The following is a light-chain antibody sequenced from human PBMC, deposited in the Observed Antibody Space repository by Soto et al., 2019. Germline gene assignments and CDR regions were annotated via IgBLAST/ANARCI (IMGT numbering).Light chain of an antibody. J-gene: IGLJ3*02. V-gene: IGLV1-51*01. Sequence: QSVLTQPPSVSAAPGRKVTISCSGSSSNVGNNIVSWYQQLPGAVPKLLIDANDKRPSGIPDRFSGSKSGTSATLGISGLQTGDEGDYYFATWDTSLSAVVFGGGTKLTVL. CDR3: ATWDTSLSAVV. CDR2: AND. CDR1: SSNVGNNI.